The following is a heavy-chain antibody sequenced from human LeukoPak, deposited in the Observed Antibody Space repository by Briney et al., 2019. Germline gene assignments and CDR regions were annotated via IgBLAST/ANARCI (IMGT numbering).Heavy chain of an antibody. D-gene: IGHD6-6*01. Sequence: ASVKVSCKASGYTFGSYDINWVRQATGQGLEWMGWMNPNSGNTAYAQKFQGRVTMSRDTSISTAYMELSSLRSEDTAVYYCARLPKYSRPLDYWGQGTLVTVSS. V-gene: IGHV1-8*02. CDR3: ARLPKYSRPLDY. CDR1: GYTFGSYD. CDR2: MNPNSGNT. J-gene: IGHJ4*02.